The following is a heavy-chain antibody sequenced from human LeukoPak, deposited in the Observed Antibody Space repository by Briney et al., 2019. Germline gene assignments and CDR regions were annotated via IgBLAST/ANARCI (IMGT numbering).Heavy chain of an antibody. J-gene: IGHJ4*02. CDR3: ARVTVVTPDFDY. Sequence: GGSLRLSCAASGFTFSSYSMNWVRQTPGKGLEWVSSISSSSSSYIYYADSVKGRFTISRDNAKNSLYLQMNSLRAEDTAVYYCARVTVVTPDFDYWGQGTLVTVSS. CDR2: ISSSSSSYI. V-gene: IGHV3-21*01. CDR1: GFTFSSYS. D-gene: IGHD4-23*01.